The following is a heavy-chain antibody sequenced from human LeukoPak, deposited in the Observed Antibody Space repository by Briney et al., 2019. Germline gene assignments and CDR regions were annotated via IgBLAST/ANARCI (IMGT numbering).Heavy chain of an antibody. Sequence: GGSLRLSCAASGFTFSSYSMNWVRQAPGKGLEWVSYISSSSSTIYYADSVKGRFTISRDNAKNSLYLQMNSLRAEDTAVYYCAKDLYPPIVVVTAVATTIDYWGQGTLVTVSS. CDR3: AKDLYPPIVVVTAVATTIDY. J-gene: IGHJ4*02. CDR1: GFTFSSYS. D-gene: IGHD2-21*02. V-gene: IGHV3-48*04. CDR2: ISSSSSTI.